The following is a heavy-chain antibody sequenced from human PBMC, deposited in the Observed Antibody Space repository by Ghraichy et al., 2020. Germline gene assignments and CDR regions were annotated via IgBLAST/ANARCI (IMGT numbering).Heavy chain of an antibody. CDR1: GFSLSTSGVG. J-gene: IGHJ5*02. Sequence: SGPTLVKPTQTLTLTCTFSGFSLSTSGVGVGWIRQPPGKALEWLALIYWDDDKRYSPSLKSRLTITKDTSKNQVVLTMTNMDPVDTATYYCAHSPTPRRDSSSWYGPYNWFDPWGQGTLVTVSS. D-gene: IGHD6-13*01. V-gene: IGHV2-5*02. CDR2: IYWDDDK. CDR3: AHSPTPRRDSSSWYGPYNWFDP.